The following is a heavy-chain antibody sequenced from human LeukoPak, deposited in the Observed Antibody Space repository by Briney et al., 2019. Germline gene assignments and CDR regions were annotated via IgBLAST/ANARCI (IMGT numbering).Heavy chain of an antibody. CDR3: AKAAAGIKYYFDY. CDR2: ISGSGVST. Sequence: GGSLRLSCAASGFTFSSYGMHWVRQAPGKGLEWVSAISGSGVSTYYADSVKGRFTISRDNSKNTLHLQMHSLRAEDTAVYYCAKAAAGIKYYFDYWGQGTLVTVSS. V-gene: IGHV3-23*01. J-gene: IGHJ4*02. CDR1: GFTFSSYG. D-gene: IGHD1-14*01.